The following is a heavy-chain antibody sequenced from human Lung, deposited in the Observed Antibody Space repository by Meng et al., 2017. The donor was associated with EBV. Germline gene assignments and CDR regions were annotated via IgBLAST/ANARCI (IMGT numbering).Heavy chain of an antibody. D-gene: IGHD2-2*01. Sequence: QAQLVQSGSELNKPGASVKVSCKATGFTFTSYAMNWVRQAPGQGLEWMGWINTNTGNPTYAQGFTGRFVFSLDTSVSTAYLQISSLKAEDTAVYYCARETLGYCSSTSCYIGPPDYWGQGTRVTVSS. CDR2: INTNTGNP. CDR1: GFTFTSYA. V-gene: IGHV7-4-1*02. CDR3: ARETLGYCSSTSCYIGPPDY. J-gene: IGHJ4*02.